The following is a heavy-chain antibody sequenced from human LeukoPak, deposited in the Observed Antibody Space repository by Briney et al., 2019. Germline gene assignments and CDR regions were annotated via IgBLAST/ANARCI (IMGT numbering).Heavy chain of an antibody. CDR2: IYYSGST. J-gene: IGHJ4*02. CDR3: ARDSGSYSY. CDR1: GGSISSYY. D-gene: IGHD1-26*01. Sequence: NPSETLSLTCTVSGGSISSYYWSWIRQPPGKGLEWIGYIYYSGSTNYNPSLKSRVTISVDTSKNQFSLKLSSVTAADTAVYYCARDSGSYSYWGQGTLVTVSS. V-gene: IGHV4-59*12.